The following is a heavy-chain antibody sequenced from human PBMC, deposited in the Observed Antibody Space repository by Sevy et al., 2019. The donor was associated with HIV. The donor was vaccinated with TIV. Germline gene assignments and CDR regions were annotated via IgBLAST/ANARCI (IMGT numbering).Heavy chain of an antibody. V-gene: IGHV3-7*01. Sequence: GGSLRLSCAASGFTFSSYWMSWVRQAPGKGLEWVANIKQDGSEKYYVDSVKGRFTISRDNAKNSLYLQMNSLRAEDTAVYYCARVDCGDYSSLAGDYYYYGMDVWGQGTTVTVSS. D-gene: IGHD4-17*01. CDR2: IKQDGSEK. CDR3: ARVDCGDYSSLAGDYYYYGMDV. CDR1: GFTFSSYW. J-gene: IGHJ6*02.